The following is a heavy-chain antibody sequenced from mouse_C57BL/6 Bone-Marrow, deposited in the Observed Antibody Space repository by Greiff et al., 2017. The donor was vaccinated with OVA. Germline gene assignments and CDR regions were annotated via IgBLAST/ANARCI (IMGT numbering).Heavy chain of an antibody. CDR3: ARFPIYYDYDGWYFDV. CDR1: GYTFTSYD. D-gene: IGHD2-4*01. Sequence: QVQLKESGAELVKPGASVKLSCKASGYTFTSYDINWVKQRPGQGLEWIGWIYPRDGSTKYNEKFKGKATLTVDTSSSTAYMELHSLTSEDSAVYFCARFPIYYDYDGWYFDVWGTGTTVTVSS. J-gene: IGHJ1*03. V-gene: IGHV1-85*01. CDR2: IYPRDGST.